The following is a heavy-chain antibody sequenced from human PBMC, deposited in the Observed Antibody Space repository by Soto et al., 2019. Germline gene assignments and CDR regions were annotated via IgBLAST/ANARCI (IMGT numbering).Heavy chain of an antibody. CDR2: IKQDGGER. J-gene: IGHJ6*02. V-gene: IGHV3-7*03. D-gene: IGHD2-2*02. CDR3: ARGPXKYQLLYASHYYYGMDV. Sequence: PGGSLRLSCAAAGFTFSSYWMSWVRQAPGKGLEWVANIKQDGGERYYVDSVKGRFTISRDNAKNSLYLQMNSLRAEDTAVYYCARGPXKYQLLYASHYYYGMDVWGQGTTVTVSS. CDR1: GFTFSSYW.